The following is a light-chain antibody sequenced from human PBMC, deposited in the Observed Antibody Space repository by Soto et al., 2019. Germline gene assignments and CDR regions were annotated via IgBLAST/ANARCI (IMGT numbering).Light chain of an antibody. CDR3: CSYAGTYTVI. V-gene: IGLV2-11*01. CDR2: DVI. CDR1: TSDIGSYDY. J-gene: IGLJ2*01. Sequence: QSVLTQPRSVSGSPGQSVTISCTGTTSDIGSYDYVSWYQQHPGKAPKLMIYDVIKRPSGVPDRFSGSKSGSTASLTISGLQAADEADYYCCSYAGTYTVIFGGGTQLTVL.